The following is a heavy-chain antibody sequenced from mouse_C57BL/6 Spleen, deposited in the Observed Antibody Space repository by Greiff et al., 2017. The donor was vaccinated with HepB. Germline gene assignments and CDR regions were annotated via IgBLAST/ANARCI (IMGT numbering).Heavy chain of an antibody. V-gene: IGHV1-42*01. D-gene: IGHD1-1*01. CDR2: INPSTGGT. CDR3: ARDHGSSYDY. Sequence: EVKLMESGPELVKPGASVKISCKASGYSFTGYYMNWVKQSPEKSLEWIGEINPSTGGTTYNQKFKAKATLTVDKSSSTAYMQLKSLTSEDSAVYYCARDHGSSYDYWGQGTTLTVSS. CDR1: GYSFTGYY. J-gene: IGHJ2*01.